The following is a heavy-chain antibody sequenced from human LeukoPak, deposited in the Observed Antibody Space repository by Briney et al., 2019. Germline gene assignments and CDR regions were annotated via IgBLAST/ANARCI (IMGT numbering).Heavy chain of an antibody. CDR3: AKDLHYGSADY. V-gene: IGHV3-48*03. D-gene: IGHD3-10*01. CDR1: GFTFSTYE. CDR2: ISSSGGTI. J-gene: IGHJ4*02. Sequence: GGSLRLSCAASGFTFSTYEMNWVRQAPGKGLEWVSYISSSGGTIHYSDSVKGRFTISRDNAKNSLYLQMNSLRAEDTAVYYCAKDLHYGSADYWGQGTLVTVSS.